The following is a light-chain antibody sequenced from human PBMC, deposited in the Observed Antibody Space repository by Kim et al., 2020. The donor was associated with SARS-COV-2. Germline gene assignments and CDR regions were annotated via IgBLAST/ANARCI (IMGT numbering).Light chain of an antibody. CDR3: CSHAGGDGAHV. Sequence: QSALTQPASVSGSPGQSITISCTGTRSDVGGTNLVSWYQQHPDKVPKLIIYEVNKRPSGVSQRFSASKSANTAALTISGLQPEDEADYYCCSHAGGDGAHVFVAATKITVL. J-gene: IGLJ1*01. CDR1: RSDVGGTNL. V-gene: IGLV2-23*02. CDR2: EVN.